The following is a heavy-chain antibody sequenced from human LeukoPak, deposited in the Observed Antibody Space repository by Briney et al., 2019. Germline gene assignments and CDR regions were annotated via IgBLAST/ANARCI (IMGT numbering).Heavy chain of an antibody. CDR2: IYHSGST. CDR1: GGSISSGGYY. CDR3: ARVGYYYDSSGYRYYFDY. J-gene: IGHJ4*02. Sequence: KPSETLSLTCTVSGGSISSGGYYWSWIRQPPGKGLEWIGYIYHSGSTYYNPSLKSRVTISVDRSKNQFSLKLSSVTAADTAVYYCARVGYYYDSSGYRYYFDYWGQGTLVTVSS. D-gene: IGHD3-22*01. V-gene: IGHV4-30-2*01.